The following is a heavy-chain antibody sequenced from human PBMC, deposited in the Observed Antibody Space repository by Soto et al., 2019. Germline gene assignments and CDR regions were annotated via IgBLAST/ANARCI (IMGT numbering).Heavy chain of an antibody. Sequence: EVQLLESGGALVQPGGSLRLSCAASGFTFSSYVMTWVRQAPGKGLEWVSALSGNSGTTYSADSVKGRFTISRDNSRNTLYLQMSSLRAEDTALYYCAKGSKFTTFSANDFWGQGTLFTVSS. CDR1: GFTFSSYV. D-gene: IGHD3-3*01. CDR3: AKGSKFTTFSANDF. J-gene: IGHJ4*02. CDR2: LSGNSGTT. V-gene: IGHV3-23*01.